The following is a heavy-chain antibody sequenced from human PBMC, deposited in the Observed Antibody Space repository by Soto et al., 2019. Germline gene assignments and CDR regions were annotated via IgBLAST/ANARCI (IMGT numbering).Heavy chain of an antibody. CDR3: AKESSGYNYGFYNYFDY. CDR1: GFTFSNYA. D-gene: IGHD5-18*01. CDR2: ISSGGTYT. Sequence: QRLSSAASGFTFSNYAMPWVRQAPGKGLDWVSAISSGGTYTDYADSVKGRFTLSRDNSKNMVYLQMNSLRAEDTAVYHCAKESSGYNYGFYNYFDYWGQGTLVTVS. J-gene: IGHJ4*02. V-gene: IGHV3-23*01.